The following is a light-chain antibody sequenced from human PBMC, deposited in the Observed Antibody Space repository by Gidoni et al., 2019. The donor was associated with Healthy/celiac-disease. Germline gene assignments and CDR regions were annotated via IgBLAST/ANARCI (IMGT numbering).Light chain of an antibody. Sequence: PATLSLSPGERATLSCRASQSVSSYLAWYQQKPGQAPRLLIYDASNRATGIPARFSGSGSGTDFTLTISSLEPEDFAVYYCQQRSNWPPSFGGGTKVEIK. V-gene: IGKV3-11*01. CDR2: DAS. J-gene: IGKJ4*01. CDR1: QSVSSY. CDR3: QQRSNWPPS.